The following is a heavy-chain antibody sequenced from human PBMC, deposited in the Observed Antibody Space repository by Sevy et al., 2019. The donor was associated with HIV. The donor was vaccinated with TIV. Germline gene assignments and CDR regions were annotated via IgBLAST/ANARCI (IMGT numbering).Heavy chain of an antibody. J-gene: IGHJ4*02. D-gene: IGHD3-22*01. V-gene: IGHV3-23*01. CDR1: GFTFSSYA. CDR3: ARKYDSSGYFDY. Sequence: GGSLRLSCAASGFTFSSYAMNWVRQAPGKGLEWVSGISGSGGSGDKTHYADSVKGRFTISRDDSKNSLYLQLNSLRAEDTAIYYCARKYDSSGYFDYWGQGTLVTVSS. CDR2: ISGSGGSGDKT.